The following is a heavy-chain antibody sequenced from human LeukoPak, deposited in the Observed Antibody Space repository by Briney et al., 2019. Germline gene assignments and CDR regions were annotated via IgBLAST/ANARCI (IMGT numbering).Heavy chain of an antibody. J-gene: IGHJ6*03. CDR1: GFTFSSYR. CDR2: ISSSSSYI. V-gene: IGHV3-21*01. Sequence: GGSLRLSCAASGFTFSSYRMHWVRQAPGEGLEWLTPISSSSSYIYYADSVKGRFTISRDNAKNSLYLQMNSLRAEDTAVYYCARDSGSGSYGDYMDVWGKGTTVTVSS. CDR3: ARDSGSGSYGDYMDV. D-gene: IGHD3-10*01.